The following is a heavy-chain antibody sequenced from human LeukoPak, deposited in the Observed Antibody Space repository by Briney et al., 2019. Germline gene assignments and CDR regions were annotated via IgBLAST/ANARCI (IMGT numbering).Heavy chain of an antibody. J-gene: IGHJ4*02. CDR3: AREPSGDYGDYGSLFDY. V-gene: IGHV3-30*04. D-gene: IGHD4-17*01. Sequence: PGGSLRLSCAASGFTFSSYAMHWVRQDPGKGLEWVAVISYDGSNKYYTDSVKGRFTISRDNSKNTLYLQMNSLRAEDTAVYYCAREPSGDYGDYGSLFDYWGQGTLVTVSS. CDR1: GFTFSSYA. CDR2: ISYDGSNK.